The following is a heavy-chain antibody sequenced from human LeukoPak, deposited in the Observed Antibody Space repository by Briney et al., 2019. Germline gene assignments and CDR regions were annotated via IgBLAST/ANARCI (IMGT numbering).Heavy chain of an antibody. CDR2: ISAYNGNT. V-gene: IGHV1-18*01. CDR3: ARVIIAAAGGGSYGMDV. D-gene: IGHD6-13*01. CDR1: GYTFTSYG. J-gene: IGHJ6*02. Sequence: ASVKVSCKASGYTFTSYGISWVRQAPGQGLEWMGWISAYNGNTNYAQKLQGRVTMTTDTSTSTAYMELRSLRSDDTAVYYCARVIIAAAGGGSYGMDVCGQGTTVTASS.